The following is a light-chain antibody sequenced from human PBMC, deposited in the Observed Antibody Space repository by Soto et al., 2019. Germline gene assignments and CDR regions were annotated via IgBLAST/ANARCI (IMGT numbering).Light chain of an antibody. CDR3: GTWDNSLSAYV. V-gene: IGLV1-51*01. CDR2: DNN. Sequence: QSVLTQPPSVSAAPGQKVTISCSGSGSNIGNNFVSWYQQFSGTAPKLLIYDNNKRPSGIPDRFSGSKSGTSATLGITGLQTGDEADYYCGTWDNSLSAYVFGAGTKLTVL. CDR1: GSNIGNNF. J-gene: IGLJ1*01.